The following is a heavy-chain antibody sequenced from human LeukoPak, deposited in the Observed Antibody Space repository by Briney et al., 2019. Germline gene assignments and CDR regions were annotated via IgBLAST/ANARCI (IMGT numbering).Heavy chain of an antibody. D-gene: IGHD6-13*01. CDR3: AKVVVSIAAAPGGAFDI. CDR2: ISGSGGNT. J-gene: IGHJ3*02. CDR1: GFTFSSYA. Sequence: GGSLRLSCAASGFTFSSYAMSWVRQAPGKGLEWVSAISGSGGNTYYADSVKGRFTISRDNSKNTLYLQMNSLRAEDTAVYYCAKVVVSIAAAPGGAFDIWGQGTMVTVSS. V-gene: IGHV3-23*01.